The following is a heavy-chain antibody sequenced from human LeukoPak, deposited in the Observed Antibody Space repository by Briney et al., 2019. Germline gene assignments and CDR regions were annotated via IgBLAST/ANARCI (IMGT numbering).Heavy chain of an antibody. Sequence: SETLSLTCTVSGGSVSSGCYYWSWIRQPPGKGLEWIGYIYYSASTNYNPSLKSRVTISVDTSNNQFSLKLSSVTAADTAVYYCARGSRGYSYGWGQGTLVTVSS. J-gene: IGHJ4*02. CDR1: GGSVSSGCYY. V-gene: IGHV4-61*01. D-gene: IGHD5-18*01. CDR3: ARGSRGYSYG. CDR2: IYYSAST.